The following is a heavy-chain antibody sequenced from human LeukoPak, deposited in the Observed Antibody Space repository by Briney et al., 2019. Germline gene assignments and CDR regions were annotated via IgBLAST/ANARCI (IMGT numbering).Heavy chain of an antibody. J-gene: IGHJ6*03. V-gene: IGHV3-23*01. D-gene: IGHD3-3*01. CDR3: AMGYYDFWSGYSTDYYYMDV. Sequence: PGGSLRLSCAASGFTFSSYAMSWVRQAPGKGLEWVSAISGSGGSTYYADSVKGRFTISRDNSKNTLYLQMNSLRAEDTAVYYCAMGYYDFWSGYSTDYYYMDVWGKGTTVPVSS. CDR2: ISGSGGST. CDR1: GFTFSSYA.